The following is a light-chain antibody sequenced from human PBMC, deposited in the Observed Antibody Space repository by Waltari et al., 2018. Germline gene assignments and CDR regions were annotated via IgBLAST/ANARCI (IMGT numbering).Light chain of an antibody. CDR3: SSYTTTNAV. V-gene: IGLV2-14*03. CDR1: LSAVGGYGY. CDR2: DVN. J-gene: IGLJ3*02. Sequence: QSALTQPASVSASPGQSITISCTGPLSAVGGYGYVSGYHQHPGKAPKLIIYDVNYRPSGVSNRFSGSKSGNTASLTISGLQVEDEADYYCSSYTTTNAVFGGGTKLTVL.